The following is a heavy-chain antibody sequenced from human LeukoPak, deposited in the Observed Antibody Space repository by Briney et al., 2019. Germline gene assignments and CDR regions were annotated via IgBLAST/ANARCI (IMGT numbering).Heavy chain of an antibody. J-gene: IGHJ4*02. V-gene: IGHV3-21*01. D-gene: IGHD3-16*01. CDR2: ISTSSGYI. CDR1: GLTFTRYS. Sequence: GGSLRLSCAASGLTFTRYSMSWVRQAPGKGLEWVSSISTSSGYIYYADSVMGRFTISRDNAKNSLYLQMNSLRPEDTAVYYCASSDYVWGKPFYFDYWGQGTLVTVSS. CDR3: ASSDYVWGKPFYFDY.